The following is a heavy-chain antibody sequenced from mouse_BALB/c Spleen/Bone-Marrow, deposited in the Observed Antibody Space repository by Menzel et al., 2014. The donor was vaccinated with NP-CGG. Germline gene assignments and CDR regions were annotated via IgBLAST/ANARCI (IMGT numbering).Heavy chain of an antibody. Sequence: VQLQQSGAELAKPGASVKMSCKASGYTFTSYWMHWIKQRPGQGLEWTGYITPSTGYIEYNQKFKDKATLTADKSSSTAYMQLSSPTSEDSAVYYCARPRFAYWGQGTLVTVSA. CDR1: GYTFTSYW. J-gene: IGHJ3*01. V-gene: IGHV1-7*01. CDR2: ITPSTGYI. CDR3: ARPRFAY.